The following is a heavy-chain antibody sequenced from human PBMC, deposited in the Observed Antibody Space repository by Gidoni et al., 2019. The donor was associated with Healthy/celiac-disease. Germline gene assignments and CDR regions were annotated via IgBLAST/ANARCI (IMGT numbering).Heavy chain of an antibody. D-gene: IGHD6-13*01. J-gene: IGHJ6*03. CDR3: AKGIAAAGTWGAEYYYYMDV. CDR2: ISWDGGST. V-gene: IGHV3-43*01. Sequence: EVQLVESGGVVVQPGGSLRLSCAASGFTFDDYTMHWVRQAPGKGLECVSLISWDGGSTYYADSVKGRFTISRDNSKNSLYLQMNSLRTEDTALYYCAKGIAAAGTWGAEYYYYMDVWGKGTTVTVSS. CDR1: GFTFDDYT.